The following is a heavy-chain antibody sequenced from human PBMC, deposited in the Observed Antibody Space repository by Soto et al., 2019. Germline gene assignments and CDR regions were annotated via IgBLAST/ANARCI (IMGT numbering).Heavy chain of an antibody. CDR1: GDSITSGGYS. Sequence: QVQLQESGSGLVKPSETLSLTCSVSGDSITSGGYSGSWIRQPPRRGLEWISYIYHTGSASYSQSLVGRVTISVEKSKTQFSLSMNSVTAADTAIYYCAREDYGPCGYCFDSWGQGSLVTVSS. CDR2: IYHTGSA. V-gene: IGHV4-30-2*01. D-gene: IGHD3-10*01. J-gene: IGHJ4*02. CDR3: AREDYGPCGYCFDS.